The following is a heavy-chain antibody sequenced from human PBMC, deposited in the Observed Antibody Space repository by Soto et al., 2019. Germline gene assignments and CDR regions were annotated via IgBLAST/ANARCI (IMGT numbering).Heavy chain of an antibody. CDR2: FDPEDGET. J-gene: IGHJ3*02. V-gene: IGHV1-24*01. Sequence: ASVKVSCKVSGYTLTELSMHWVRQAPGKGLEWMGGFDPEDGETIYAQKFQGRVTMTEDTSTDTAYMELSSLRSEDTAVYYCARAYYYDSSGYYQAPFDIWGQGTMVTVSS. D-gene: IGHD3-22*01. CDR1: GYTLTELS. CDR3: ARAYYYDSSGYYQAPFDI.